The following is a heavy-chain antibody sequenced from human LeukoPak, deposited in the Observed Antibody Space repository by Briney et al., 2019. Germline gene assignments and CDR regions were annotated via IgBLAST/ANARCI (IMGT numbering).Heavy chain of an antibody. CDR2: IEQNGGGK. CDR1: GLTFSRYW. V-gene: IGHV3-7*01. CDR3: ARDFYVGSGLDS. D-gene: IGHD2/OR15-2a*01. Sequence: GGSLRLSCAASGLTFSRYWMSWVRQAPGKGLEWVANIEQNGGGKYYVDSVKGRFTISRDNAKKSLYLQMNSLRAEDTAVYYCARDFYVGSGLDSWGQGTLVTVSS. J-gene: IGHJ5*01.